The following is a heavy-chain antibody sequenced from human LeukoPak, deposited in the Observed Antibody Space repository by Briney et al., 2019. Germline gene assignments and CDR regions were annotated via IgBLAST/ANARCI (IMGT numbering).Heavy chain of an antibody. D-gene: IGHD3-3*01. J-gene: IGHJ4*02. CDR1: GFTFNNYA. Sequence: GGSLRLSCAASGFTFNNYAASWVRQAPGKGLEWVSAFVGGDTTYYADSVKGRFAISRDNSRNTLYLQMNTLRAEDTAVYYCAKQARYSNFWSGYLYYFDYWGQGTLVTVSS. CDR2: FVGGDTT. CDR3: AKQARYSNFWSGYLYYFDY. V-gene: IGHV3-23*01.